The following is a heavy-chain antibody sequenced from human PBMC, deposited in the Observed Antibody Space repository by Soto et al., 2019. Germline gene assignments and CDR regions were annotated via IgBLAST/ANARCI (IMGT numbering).Heavy chain of an antibody. J-gene: IGHJ4*02. Sequence: GGSLRLSCAASGFTFSSYAMSWVRQAPGKGLEWVSAISGSGGSTYYADSVKGRFTISRDNSKNTLYLQMNSLRAEDTAVYYCAKVQLGYCSGGSCFSFDYWGQGTLVTVSS. V-gene: IGHV3-23*01. CDR1: GFTFSSYA. D-gene: IGHD2-15*01. CDR2: ISGSGGST. CDR3: AKVQLGYCSGGSCFSFDY.